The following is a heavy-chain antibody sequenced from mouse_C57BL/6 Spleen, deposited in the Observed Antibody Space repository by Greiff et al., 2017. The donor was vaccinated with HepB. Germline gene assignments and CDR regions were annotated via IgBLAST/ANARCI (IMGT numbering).Heavy chain of an antibody. CDR2: IYPGSGST. Sequence: QVQLQQSGAELVKPGASVKMSCKASGYTFTSYWITWVKQRPGQGLEWIGDIYPGSGSTNYNEKFKSKATLTVDTSSSTAYMQLSSLTSEDSAVYYCASHRIYYDYDGWFAYWGQGTLVTVSA. V-gene: IGHV1-55*01. D-gene: IGHD2-4*01. J-gene: IGHJ3*01. CDR1: GYTFTSYW. CDR3: ASHRIYYDYDGWFAY.